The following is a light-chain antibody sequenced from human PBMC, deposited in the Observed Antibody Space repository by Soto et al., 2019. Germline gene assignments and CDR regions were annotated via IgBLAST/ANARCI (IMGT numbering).Light chain of an antibody. Sequence: QSVLTQPPSASGTPGQRVTISCSGSSSNIGSNYVYWYQQLPGTAPKLLIYSNNQRPSGLPDRFSGSKSGTSASLAISGLRSEDEADYYCAAWDDSLSTGVFGGGTKVTVL. V-gene: IGLV1-47*02. CDR2: SNN. CDR1: SSNIGSNY. J-gene: IGLJ3*02. CDR3: AAWDDSLSTGV.